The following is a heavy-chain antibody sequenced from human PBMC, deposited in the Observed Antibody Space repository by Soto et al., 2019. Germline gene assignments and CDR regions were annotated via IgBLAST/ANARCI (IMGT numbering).Heavy chain of an antibody. CDR3: AREKDIVVVPAAMNRRRNAFDI. Sequence: PGGSLRLSCAASGFTFSSYGMHWVRQAPGKGLEWVAVIWYDGSNKYYADSVKGRFTISRDNSKNTLYLQMNSLRAEDTAVYYCAREKDIVVVPAAMNRRRNAFDIWGQGTMVTVSS. CDR1: GFTFSSYG. CDR2: IWYDGSNK. D-gene: IGHD2-2*01. J-gene: IGHJ3*02. V-gene: IGHV3-33*01.